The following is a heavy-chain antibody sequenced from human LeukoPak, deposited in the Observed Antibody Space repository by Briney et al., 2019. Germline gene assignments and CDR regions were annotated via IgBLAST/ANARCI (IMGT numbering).Heavy chain of an antibody. CDR3: ARGSSWYYFDY. CDR2: IKQDGSEK. D-gene: IGHD6-13*01. J-gene: IGHJ4*02. Sequence: GGSLTLSFAASKFTFSSYWMSWVSQAPGKGPEAVANIKQDGSEKYYVDSVKGRFTISRDNAKNSLYLQMNSLRAEGTAVYYCARGSSWYYFDYWGQGTLVTVSS. V-gene: IGHV3-7*04. CDR1: KFTFSSYW.